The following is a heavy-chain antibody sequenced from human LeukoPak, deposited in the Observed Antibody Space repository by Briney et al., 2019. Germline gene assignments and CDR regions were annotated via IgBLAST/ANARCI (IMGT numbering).Heavy chain of an antibody. J-gene: IGHJ4*02. CDR3: AKRDGYNYGSFDY. Sequence: GGSLRLSCAASGFIFSSYWMSWVRQAPGKGLEWVANIKQDGSEKYCVDSVKGRFTISRDNAKNSLYLQMNSLSAEDTAVYYCAKRDGYNYGSFDYWGQGTLVTVSS. D-gene: IGHD5-24*01. CDR1: GFIFSSYW. CDR2: IKQDGSEK. V-gene: IGHV3-7*01.